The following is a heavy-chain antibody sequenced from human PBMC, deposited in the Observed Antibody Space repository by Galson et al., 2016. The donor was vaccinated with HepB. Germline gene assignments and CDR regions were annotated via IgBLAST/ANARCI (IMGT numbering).Heavy chain of an antibody. J-gene: IGHJ6*04. D-gene: IGHD3-10*01. Sequence: TLSLTCPVSGGSISSGSYYWSWIRQPAGKGLEWLGRISASGSTDYNPSLKSRVTISVDTSNNQFSLKLRSVTAADTAVFYCARERHFYGSGTYYKRDGGYYHYNMDGWGKGTPVTGSS. CDR2: ISASGST. CDR1: GGSISSGSYY. V-gene: IGHV4-61*02. CDR3: ARERHFYGSGTYYKRDGGYYHYNMDG.